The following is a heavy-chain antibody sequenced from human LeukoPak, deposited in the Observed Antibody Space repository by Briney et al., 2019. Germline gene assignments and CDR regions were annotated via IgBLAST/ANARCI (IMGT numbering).Heavy chain of an antibody. CDR2: INPSGGST. CDR3: ARDRRIVGVPPTGNWFDP. J-gene: IGHJ5*02. Sequence: ASVKVSCKASGYTLTSYYMHWVRQAPGQGLEWMGIINPSGGSTSYAQKFQGRVTMTRDTSTSTVYMELSSLRSEDTAVYYCARDRRIVGVPPTGNWFDPWGQGTLVTVSS. V-gene: IGHV1-46*01. D-gene: IGHD1-26*01. CDR1: GYTLTSYY.